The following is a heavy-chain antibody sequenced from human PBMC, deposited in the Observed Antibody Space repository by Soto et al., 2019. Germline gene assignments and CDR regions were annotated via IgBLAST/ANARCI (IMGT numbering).Heavy chain of an antibody. V-gene: IGHV2-5*02. CDR1: GFSLSTGGVD. Sequence: QITLKESGPTLVKPTQTLTLTCTFCGFSLSTGGVDVGWIRQPPGKALEWLALIYWDDDKRYSPSLKSRLTITKDTSKNQVVLTMTNMDPVDTATYYCAHSTGLIAVAGRNDAFDSWGQGTMVTVSS. CDR2: IYWDDDK. J-gene: IGHJ3*02. CDR3: AHSTGLIAVAGRNDAFDS. D-gene: IGHD6-19*01.